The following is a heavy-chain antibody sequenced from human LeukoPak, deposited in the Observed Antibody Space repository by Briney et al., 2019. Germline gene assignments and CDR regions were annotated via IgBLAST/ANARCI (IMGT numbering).Heavy chain of an antibody. D-gene: IGHD6-13*01. CDR1: GGPISSYY. Sequence: SETLSLTCTVSGGPISSYYWSWIRQPAGKGLEWIGSIYYSGSTYYNPSLKSRVTISVDTSKTQFSLKLSSVTAAATAVYYCARHSPRYSSSWYFGPWGQGTLVTVSS. J-gene: IGHJ5*02. CDR3: ARHSPRYSSSWYFGP. V-gene: IGHV4-59*05. CDR2: IYYSGST.